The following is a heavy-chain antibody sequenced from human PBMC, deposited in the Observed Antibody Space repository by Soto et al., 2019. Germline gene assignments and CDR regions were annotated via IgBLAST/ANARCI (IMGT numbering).Heavy chain of an antibody. CDR1: GFTFTDAW. D-gene: IGHD5-12*01. V-gene: IGHV3-15*01. Sequence: GGSLRLSCAASGFTFTDAWMSWVRQAPGKGLEWVGRIKSKADGGTTDYAAPVKGRFTISRDDSKNTLYLQMNSLKTEDTAVYYCAKDLGWPRPSYPDYWGQGIRVTVSS. J-gene: IGHJ4*02. CDR2: IKSKADGGTT. CDR3: AKDLGWPRPSYPDY.